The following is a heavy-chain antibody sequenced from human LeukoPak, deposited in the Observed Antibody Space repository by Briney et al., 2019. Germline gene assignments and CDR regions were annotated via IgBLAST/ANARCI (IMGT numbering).Heavy chain of an antibody. V-gene: IGHV3-30-3*01. CDR2: ISYDGSNK. CDR3: AGGAFSSSYPSGWDWFDP. D-gene: IGHD6-13*01. Sequence: GGSLRLSCAASGFTFSSYAMHWVRQAPGKGLEWVAVISYDGSNKYYADSVKGRFTISRDNSKNTLYLQMNSLRAEDTAVYYCAGGAFSSSYPSGWDWFDPWGQGTLVTVSS. J-gene: IGHJ5*02. CDR1: GFTFSSYA.